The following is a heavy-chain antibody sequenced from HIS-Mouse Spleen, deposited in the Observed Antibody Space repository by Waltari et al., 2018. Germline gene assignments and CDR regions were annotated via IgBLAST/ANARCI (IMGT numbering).Heavy chain of an antibody. Sequence: QLQLQESGPGLVKPSETLSLTCTVSGGSIISTSYYWGWIGPPPGKGLEWIGSIYYSGSTYYNPSLKSRVTISVDTSKNQFSLKLSSVTAADTAVYYCAREIPYSSSWYDWYFDLWGRGTLVTVSS. J-gene: IGHJ2*01. V-gene: IGHV4-39*07. CDR3: AREIPYSSSWYDWYFDL. CDR1: GGSIISTSYY. CDR2: IYYSGST. D-gene: IGHD6-13*01.